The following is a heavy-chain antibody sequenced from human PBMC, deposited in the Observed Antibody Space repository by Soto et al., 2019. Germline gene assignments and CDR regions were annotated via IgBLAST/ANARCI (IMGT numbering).Heavy chain of an antibody. CDR3: ARRLWELPEDYFDY. CDR1: GGSISSSSYY. Sequence: SETLSLTCTVSGGSISSSSYYWGWIRQPPGKGLEWIGSIYYSGSTYYNPSLKGRVTISVDTSKNQFSLKLSSVTAADTAVHYCARRLWELPEDYFDYWGQGTLVTVSS. CDR2: IYYSGST. D-gene: IGHD1-26*01. J-gene: IGHJ4*02. V-gene: IGHV4-39*01.